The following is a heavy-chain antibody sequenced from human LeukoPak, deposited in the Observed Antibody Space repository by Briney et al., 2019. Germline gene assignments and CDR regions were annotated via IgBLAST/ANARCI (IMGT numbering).Heavy chain of an antibody. CDR1: GYTFTGYY. CDR3: ARPHRTYYYDSSGYYFPLDY. J-gene: IGHJ4*02. CDR2: INPNSGGT. Sequence: ASVKVSCKASGYTFTGYYMHWVRQAPGQGLEWMGWINPNSGGTNYAQKFQGRVTMTRDTSISTAYMELSRLRSDDTAVYYCARPHRTYYYDSSGYYFPLDYWGQGTLVTVSS. V-gene: IGHV1-2*02. D-gene: IGHD3-22*01.